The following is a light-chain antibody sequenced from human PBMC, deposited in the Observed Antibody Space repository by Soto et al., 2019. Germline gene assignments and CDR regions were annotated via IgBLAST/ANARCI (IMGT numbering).Light chain of an antibody. J-gene: IGLJ1*01. CDR2: GNS. V-gene: IGLV1-40*01. Sequence: QSVLTQPPSVSGAPGQRVTISCTGSSPNIGAGYDVHWYQQLPGTAPKLLLYGNSNRPSGVPDRFSGSKSGTSASLAITGLQAEDEADYCCQSYDSSLSGYVFGTGTKLTVL. CDR1: SPNIGAGYD. CDR3: QSYDSSLSGYV.